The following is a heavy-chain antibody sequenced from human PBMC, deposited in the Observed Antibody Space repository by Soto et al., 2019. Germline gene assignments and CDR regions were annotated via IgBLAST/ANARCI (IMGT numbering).Heavy chain of an antibody. Sequence: ASVKVSCKASGYSFTGYHIHWVRQAPGQGLEWLGRINPKSGGTSTAQKFQGWVTMTTDTSISTASMELTRLTSDDTAIYYCARGDSTDCSNVVCYLFYNHGMDVWGQGTTVTVSS. D-gene: IGHD2-8*01. CDR3: ARGDSTDCSNVVCYLFYNHGMDV. CDR2: INPKSGGT. CDR1: GYSFTGYH. J-gene: IGHJ6*02. V-gene: IGHV1-2*04.